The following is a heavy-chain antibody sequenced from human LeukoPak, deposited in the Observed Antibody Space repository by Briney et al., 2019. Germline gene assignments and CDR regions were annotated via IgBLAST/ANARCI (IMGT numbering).Heavy chain of an antibody. CDR1: GFTFSSYE. Sequence: GGSLRLSCAASGFTFSSYEMNWVRQAPGKGLEWVSYISSSGSAIYYADSVKGRFTISRDNAKNSLYLQMNSLRAEDTAVYYCARAHNWKYGSFDFWGQGTLVTVSS. D-gene: IGHD1-7*01. CDR3: ARAHNWKYGSFDF. J-gene: IGHJ4*02. V-gene: IGHV3-48*03. CDR2: ISSSGSAI.